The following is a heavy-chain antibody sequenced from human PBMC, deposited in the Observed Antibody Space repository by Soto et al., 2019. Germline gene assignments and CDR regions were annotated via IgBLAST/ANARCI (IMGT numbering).Heavy chain of an antibody. D-gene: IGHD3-22*01. CDR2: IYYSGST. Sequence: SETLSLTCTVSGGSISSGGYYWSWIRQHPGKGLEWIGYIYYSGSTYYNPSLKSRVTISVDTSKNQFSLKLSSVTAADTAVYYCARDVDYYGSSGFTFGFDYWGQGTLVTVSS. CDR1: GGSISSGGYY. V-gene: IGHV4-31*03. CDR3: ARDVDYYGSSGFTFGFDY. J-gene: IGHJ4*02.